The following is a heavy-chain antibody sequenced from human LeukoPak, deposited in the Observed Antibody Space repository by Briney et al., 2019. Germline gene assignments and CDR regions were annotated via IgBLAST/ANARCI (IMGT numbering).Heavy chain of an antibody. J-gene: IGHJ6*03. CDR2: ISSSGSTI. D-gene: IGHD6-6*01. V-gene: IGHV3-11*01. CDR3: ARLRSSSFYYYYMDV. Sequence: PGGSLRLSCAASGFTFSDYYMSWIRQAPGKGLEWDSYISSSGSTIYYADSVKGRFTISRDNAKNSLYLQMNSLRAEDTAVYYCARLRSSSFYYYYMDVWGKGTTVTVSS. CDR1: GFTFSDYY.